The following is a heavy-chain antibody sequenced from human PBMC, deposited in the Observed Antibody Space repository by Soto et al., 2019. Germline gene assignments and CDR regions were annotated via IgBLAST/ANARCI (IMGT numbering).Heavy chain of an antibody. V-gene: IGHV3-23*01. J-gene: IGHJ6*02. D-gene: IGHD3-3*01. CDR1: GFTSSSYA. Sequence: GGSLRLSCAASGFTSSSYAMNWVRQAPGKWPEWVSGISDSGAGTHYADAVKGRFSISRDNSKNTLYLQMNSLRAEDTAVYYCAKGRDDFFYYGMDVWGQGXTVTVYS. CDR3: AKGRDDFFYYGMDV. CDR2: ISDSGAGT.